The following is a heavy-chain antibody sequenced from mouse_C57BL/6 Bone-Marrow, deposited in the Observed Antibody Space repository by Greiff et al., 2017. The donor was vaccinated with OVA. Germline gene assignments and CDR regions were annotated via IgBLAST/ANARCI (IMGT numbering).Heavy chain of an antibody. Sequence: EVQRVESGGDLVKPGGSLKLSCAASGFTFSSYGMSWVRQTPDKRLEWVATISSGGSYTYYPDSVKGRFTISRDNAKNTLYLQMSSLKSEDTAMYYCARRGSFLLWYHTGAMDYWGQGTSVTVSS. D-gene: IGHD2-10*01. J-gene: IGHJ4*01. V-gene: IGHV5-6*01. CDR1: GFTFSSYG. CDR2: ISSGGSYT. CDR3: ARRGSFLLWYHTGAMDY.